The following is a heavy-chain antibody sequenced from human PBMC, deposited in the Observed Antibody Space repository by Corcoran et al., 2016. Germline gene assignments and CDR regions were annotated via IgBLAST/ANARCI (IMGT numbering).Heavy chain of an antibody. CDR3: ARPTKESTGWPFDI. V-gene: IGHV5-51*01. CDR1: GYNFPIYW. Sequence: EVQLEHSGAEVKKPGESLKISCKGSGYNFPIYWIAWVRQMHGKGLEGMGIIYPGDSDTKYSPSFQGQVTISIDNSINTDYLQWSSLRASDTAMYYCARPTKESTGWPFDIWGQGTMVTVSS. J-gene: IGHJ3*02. CDR2: IYPGDSDT. D-gene: IGHD6-19*01.